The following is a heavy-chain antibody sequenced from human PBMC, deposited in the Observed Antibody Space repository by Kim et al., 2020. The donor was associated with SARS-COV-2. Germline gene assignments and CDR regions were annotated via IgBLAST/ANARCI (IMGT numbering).Heavy chain of an antibody. J-gene: IGHJ4*02. Sequence: ASVKVSCKASGYTFTSYLIHWVRQAPGLGLEWMGIINTGSGETNNAQKFQGRVTMTRDTSTSTVYMELSSLTSEDTAVYYCGRERQWLHDYWGQGTLVTVSS. CDR2: INTGSGET. CDR3: GRERQWLHDY. D-gene: IGHD5-12*01. V-gene: IGHV1-46*01. CDR1: GYTFTSYL.